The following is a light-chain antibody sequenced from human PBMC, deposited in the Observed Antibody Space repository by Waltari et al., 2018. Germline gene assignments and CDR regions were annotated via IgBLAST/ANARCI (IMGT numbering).Light chain of an antibody. CDR1: SSDVGLFNR. CDR2: EVV. V-gene: IGLV2-18*02. CDR3: SSHTRRNTLI. J-gene: IGLJ2*01. Sequence: QSALTQTPSVSGSPGQSVTISCTGTSSDVGLFNRVSWYQQAPGTAPKLIIYEVVIRPSVVPNRFSGSKSGNTASLTISGLQAEDQADYYCSSHTRRNTLIFGGGTKVTVL.